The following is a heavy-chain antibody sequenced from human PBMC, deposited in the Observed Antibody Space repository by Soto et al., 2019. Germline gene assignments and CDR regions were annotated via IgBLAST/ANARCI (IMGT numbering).Heavy chain of an antibody. J-gene: IGHJ4*01. D-gene: IGHD5-18*01. V-gene: IGHV3-23*01. CDR2: ISNSGGTT. CDR1: GFNFSNFA. CDR3: AKLTWIQLWSRNCVLDY. Sequence: LRLSCAASGFNFSNFAMSWVRQAPGKGLEWVSGISNSGGTTYYADSVKGRFTISRDNSKNTLHLHMSGLTPEDTAVYYCAKLTWIQLWSRNCVLDYWGHGALVTVSS.